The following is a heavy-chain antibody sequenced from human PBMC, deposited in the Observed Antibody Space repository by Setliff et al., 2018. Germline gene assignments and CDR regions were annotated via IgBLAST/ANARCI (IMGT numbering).Heavy chain of an antibody. CDR3: ARRGVGMGMDV. D-gene: IGHD2-2*01. J-gene: IGHJ6*03. CDR2: VRRNTNSYAT. CDR1: EFSLSDFH. V-gene: IGHV3-73*01. Sequence: GESLRLSCAASEFSLSDFHMHWVRQAPGKGLEWVGRVRRNTNSYATAYSAPLKGRFTISRDDSKNTAYLQMNSLQSEDTAVYYCARRGVGMGMDVWGKGTTVTVSS.